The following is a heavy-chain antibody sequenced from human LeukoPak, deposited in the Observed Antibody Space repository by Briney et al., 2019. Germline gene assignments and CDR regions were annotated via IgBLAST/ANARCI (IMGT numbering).Heavy chain of an antibody. CDR3: AKDFDSSGWYVAFDY. D-gene: IGHD6-19*01. Sequence: GGSLILSWAAAGFTFSSYGMHWVRPAPGKGLGGVAFIRYDGSNKYYADSVKGRFTISRDNSKNTLYLQMNSLRAEDTAVYYCAKDFDSSGWYVAFDYWGQGTLVTVSS. V-gene: IGHV3-30*02. CDR1: GFTFSSYG. CDR2: IRYDGSNK. J-gene: IGHJ4*02.